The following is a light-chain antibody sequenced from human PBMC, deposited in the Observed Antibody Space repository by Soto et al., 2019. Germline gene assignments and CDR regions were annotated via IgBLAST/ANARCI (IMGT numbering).Light chain of an antibody. CDR1: QSISIW. J-gene: IGKJ1*01. Sequence: DIQMTQSPSTLSASIGDRVIIICRASQSISIWLAWYQQKPGKAPKLLIYDASILESGVPSRFSGSGSGTEFTLTISSLQPDDFATYYCQQYNSYRTFGQGTKVDIK. V-gene: IGKV1-5*02. CDR2: DAS. CDR3: QQYNSYRT.